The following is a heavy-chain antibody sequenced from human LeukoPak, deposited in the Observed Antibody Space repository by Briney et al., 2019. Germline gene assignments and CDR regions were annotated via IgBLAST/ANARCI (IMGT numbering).Heavy chain of an antibody. D-gene: IGHD2-8*01. CDR3: ATEPYCTNGVCYGTDY. CDR1: GFTFSSYG. Sequence: PGGSLRLSCAASGFTFSSYGMHWVRQAPGKGLEWVAFIRYDGSNKYYADSVKGRFTISRDNSKNTLYLQMNSLRAEDTAVYYCATEPYCTNGVCYGTDYWGQGTLVTVSS. V-gene: IGHV3-30*02. J-gene: IGHJ4*02. CDR2: IRYDGSNK.